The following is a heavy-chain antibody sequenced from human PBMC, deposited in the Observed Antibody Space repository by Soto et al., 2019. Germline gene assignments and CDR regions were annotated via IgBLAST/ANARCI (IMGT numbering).Heavy chain of an antibody. D-gene: IGHD1-26*01. CDR2: IYYGGST. J-gene: IGHJ6*02. Sequence: PSETLSLTCTVSGGPISSGGYYWSWIRQHPGKGLEWIGYIYYGGSTYYNPSLKSRVTISVDTSKNQFSLKLSSVTAADTAVYYCARDHKSSGSYLAWDGMDVWGQGTTVTVSS. CDR3: ARDHKSSGSYLAWDGMDV. V-gene: IGHV4-31*03. CDR1: GGPISSGGYY.